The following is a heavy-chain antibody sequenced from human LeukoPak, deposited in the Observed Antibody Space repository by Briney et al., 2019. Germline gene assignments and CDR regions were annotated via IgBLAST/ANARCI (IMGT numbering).Heavy chain of an antibody. CDR1: GFTVSSNY. CDR2: IYSGGST. CDR3: AMASYYYDSSGYEGYFDY. J-gene: IGHJ4*02. D-gene: IGHD3-22*01. Sequence: GSLRLSCAASGFTVSSNYMSWVRQAPGKGLEWVSVIYSGGSTYYADSVKGRFTISRDNSKNTLYLQMNSLRAEDTAVYYCAMASYYYDSSGYEGYFDYWGQGTLVTVSS. V-gene: IGHV3-66*01.